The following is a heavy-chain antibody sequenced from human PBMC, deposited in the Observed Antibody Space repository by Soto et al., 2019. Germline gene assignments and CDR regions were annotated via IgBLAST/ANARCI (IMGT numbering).Heavy chain of an antibody. J-gene: IGHJ4*02. CDR2: IDHSGST. V-gene: IGHV4-30-2*01. Sequence: SETLPVRSAGSAVSISLARYSLSWILPAPGKGLEWIGYIDHSGSTYYNPSLKSRVTISVDTSKNQLSLKLSSVTAADTAVYYCARDPSGSGPNFDYRGQGALVTVS. CDR1: AVSISLARYS. D-gene: IGHD3-10*01. CDR3: ARDPSGSGPNFDY.